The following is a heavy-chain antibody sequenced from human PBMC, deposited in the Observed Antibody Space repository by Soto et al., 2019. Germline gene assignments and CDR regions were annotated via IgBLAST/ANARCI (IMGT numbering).Heavy chain of an antibody. CDR3: ARDAPPPELRFLEWHNYDYNGMDV. CDR1: GYSFTAYG. CDR2: ISGYNGKT. Sequence: QVQVVQSGDEVKETGASVRVSCKTSGYSFTAYGISWVRQAPGQGLEWMGWISGYNGKTKYAQKVQGRVTMTTDTSTSTEYMEVRGLRSDDTAIYYCARDAPPPELRFLEWHNYDYNGMDVWGQGTTVTVSS. D-gene: IGHD3-3*01. V-gene: IGHV1-18*01. J-gene: IGHJ6*02.